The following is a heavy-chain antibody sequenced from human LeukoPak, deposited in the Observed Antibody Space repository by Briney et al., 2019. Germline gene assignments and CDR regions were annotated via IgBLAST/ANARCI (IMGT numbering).Heavy chain of an antibody. CDR2: TYYRSKWYN. CDR3: ARGPRYGTVVTLYYFDY. CDR1: GDSVSSNSAA. V-gene: IGHV6-1*01. D-gene: IGHD4-23*01. J-gene: IGHJ4*02. Sequence: SQTLSLTCAISGDSVSSNSAAWNWIRQSPSRGLEWLGRTYYRSKWYNDYAVSVKSRITINPDTSKTQFSLQLNSVTPEDTAVYYCARGPRYGTVVTLYYFDYWGQGTLVTVSS.